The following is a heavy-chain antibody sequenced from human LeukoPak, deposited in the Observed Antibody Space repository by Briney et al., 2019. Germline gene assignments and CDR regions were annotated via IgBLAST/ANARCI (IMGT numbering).Heavy chain of an antibody. Sequence: ASVKVSCKASGYTFTSYDINWVRQATGQGLEWMGWMNPNSGNTGYAQKFQGGVTMTRNTSISTAYMELSSLRSEDTAVYYCATHFYDFWSGYMNWGQGTLVTVSS. CDR1: GYTFTSYD. CDR3: ATHFYDFWSGYMN. D-gene: IGHD3-3*01. CDR2: MNPNSGNT. J-gene: IGHJ4*02. V-gene: IGHV1-8*01.